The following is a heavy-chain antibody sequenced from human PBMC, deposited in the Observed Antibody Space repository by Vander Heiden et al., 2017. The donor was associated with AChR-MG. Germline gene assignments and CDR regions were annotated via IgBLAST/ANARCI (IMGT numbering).Heavy chain of an antibody. J-gene: IGHJ2*01. D-gene: IGHD6-19*01. Sequence: QVQLVQSGAEVKKPGASVKVSCKASGYTFTSDDINWVRQATGQGLEWMGWMNPNSGNTGYAQKFQGRVTMTRNTSISTAYLELGTLRSDDTAVYYCARGGPRIYTSGTRYWYFDLWGRGTLVNVSS. CDR2: MNPNSGNT. CDR1: GYTFTSDD. CDR3: ARGGPRIYTSGTRYWYFDL. V-gene: IGHV1-8*01.